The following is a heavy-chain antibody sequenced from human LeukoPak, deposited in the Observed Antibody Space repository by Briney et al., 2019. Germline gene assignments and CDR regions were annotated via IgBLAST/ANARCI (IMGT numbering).Heavy chain of an antibody. CDR3: AKENDFWSGPEG. V-gene: IGHV3-30*02. CDR2: IQFDGSNK. Sequence: GGSLRLSCVTSGFIFSNYGMHWVRQAPGKGLEWLTFIQFDGSNKLYADSVKGRFTVSRDTSKNTVYMQMTSLRVEDTAVYYCAKENDFWSGPEGWGQGTLVTVSS. CDR1: GFIFSNYG. D-gene: IGHD3-3*01. J-gene: IGHJ4*02.